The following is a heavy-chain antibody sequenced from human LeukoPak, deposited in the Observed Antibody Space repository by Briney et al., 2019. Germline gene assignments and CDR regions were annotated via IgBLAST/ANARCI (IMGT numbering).Heavy chain of an antibody. D-gene: IGHD3-10*01. CDR2: IYHSGST. J-gene: IGHJ3*01. Sequence: SETLSLTCTVSGGSLSSGDYYWSWIRQPPGKGLEWFAYIYHSGSTYYNPSLKSRVTISVDTSKNQFSLKLSSVTAADAAVYYCARDGFGITWGEGTMVTVSS. CDR3: ARDGFGIT. V-gene: IGHV4-30-4*01. CDR1: GGSLSSGDYY.